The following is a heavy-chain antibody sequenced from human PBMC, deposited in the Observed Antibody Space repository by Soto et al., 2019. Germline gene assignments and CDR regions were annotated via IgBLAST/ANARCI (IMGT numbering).Heavy chain of an antibody. V-gene: IGHV3-53*02. D-gene: IGHD1-1*01. CDR3: ARGVPTRAFDS. CDR1: GFTVSSNY. CDR2: VYYDGRT. J-gene: IGHJ4*02. Sequence: EVQLVETGGGLIQPGGSLRLSCAASGFTVSSNYMSWVRQAPGKGLEWVSTVYYDGRTSHADSVKGRFFISRDSYENTVYLQMNSLRAEDTAVYFCARGVPTRAFDSWGQGTLVTVSS.